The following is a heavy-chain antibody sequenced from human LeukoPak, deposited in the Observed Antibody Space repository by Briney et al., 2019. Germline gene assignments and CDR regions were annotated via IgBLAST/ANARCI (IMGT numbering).Heavy chain of an antibody. D-gene: IGHD3-10*01. CDR3: ASGSSFDH. CDR1: GVSINSGSYY. J-gene: IGHJ4*02. CDR2: IYTGGNT. Sequence: SQTLSLTCTVSGVSINSGSYYWTWIWQPAGKGLEWIGRIYTGGNTNSNPSLKSRVTISVDTSKNQFSLKLSSVTAADTAVYYCASGSSFDHWGQGTLVTVSS. V-gene: IGHV4-61*02.